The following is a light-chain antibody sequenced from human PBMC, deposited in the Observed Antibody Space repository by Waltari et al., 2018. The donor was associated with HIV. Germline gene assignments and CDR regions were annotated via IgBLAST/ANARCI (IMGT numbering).Light chain of an antibody. J-gene: IGKJ1*01. CDR3: QQYGNSPWT. V-gene: IGKV3-20*01. CDR2: SAS. Sequence: DIVLTQSPGRLSLSPGETATLPCRASQRVTNNYLVWYQQKPGQAPRLLIYSASSRATGIPDRFGGSGSGTDFTLTINRLDPEDFAVYYCQQYGNSPWTFGQGTTVDIK. CDR1: QRVTNNY.